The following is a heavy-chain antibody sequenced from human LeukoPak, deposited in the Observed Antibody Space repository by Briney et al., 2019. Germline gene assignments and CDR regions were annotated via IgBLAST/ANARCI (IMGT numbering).Heavy chain of an antibody. D-gene: IGHD4-17*01. J-gene: IGHJ3*02. V-gene: IGHV3-30-3*01. CDR1: GFTFSSYA. CDR3: ARDLFYYGTTVTTDDAFDI. CDR2: ISYDGSNK. Sequence: GGSLRLSCAASGFTFSSYAMHWVRQAPGKGLEWVAVISYDGSNKYYADSVKGRFTISRDNSKNTLYLQMNSLRSEDTAVYYCARDLFYYGTTVTTDDAFDIWGQGTMVTVSS.